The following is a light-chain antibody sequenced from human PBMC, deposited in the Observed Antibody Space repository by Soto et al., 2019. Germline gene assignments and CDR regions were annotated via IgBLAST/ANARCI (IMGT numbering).Light chain of an antibody. J-gene: IGLJ2*01. CDR2: VNSDGSH. Sequence: QSVLTQPPSASASLGASVKLTCTLSSGHSTYAIAWHQQQPEKGPRYLMKVNSDGSHTKGDGIPDRFSGSSSGAERYLIISSLQSGDEADYYCQAWGTGTVVFGGGTKVTVL. CDR1: SGHSTYA. CDR3: QAWGTGTVV. V-gene: IGLV4-69*01.